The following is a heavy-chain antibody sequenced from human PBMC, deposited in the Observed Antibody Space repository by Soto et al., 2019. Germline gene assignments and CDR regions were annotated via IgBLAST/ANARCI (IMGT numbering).Heavy chain of an antibody. Sequence: GASGKVSWKASGFTFSSYGISWGGQAPGQRLEWVGWISAYNGNTNYAQKLQGRVTMTTDTSTSTAYMELRSLRSDDTAVYYCARGNLYDYIWGSYRISGWFDPWGQGTLVTVSS. CDR2: ISAYNGNT. D-gene: IGHD3-16*02. CDR3: ARGNLYDYIWGSYRISGWFDP. J-gene: IGHJ5*02. CDR1: GFTFSSYG. V-gene: IGHV1-18*01.